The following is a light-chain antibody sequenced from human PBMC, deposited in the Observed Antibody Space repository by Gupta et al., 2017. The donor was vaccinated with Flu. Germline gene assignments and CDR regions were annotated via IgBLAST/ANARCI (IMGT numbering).Light chain of an antibody. J-gene: IGLJ3*02. CDR3: SAWDSSRSIWV. V-gene: IGLV10-54*04. CDR1: NSNVGYQG. Sequence: HADLSQSPPLSKALGDTATLTCTGNNSNVGYQGAAWLQQHRGHPPKLLTYRNTSRLSGIAERFSASRSQNTAALTIIGLQSEEEADYYCSAWDSSRSIWVFGGGTKLTVL. CDR2: RNT.